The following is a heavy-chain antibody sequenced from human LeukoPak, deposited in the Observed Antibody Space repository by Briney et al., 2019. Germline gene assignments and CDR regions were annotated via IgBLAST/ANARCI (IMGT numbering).Heavy chain of an antibody. V-gene: IGHV4-34*01. CDR3: AKSTYYYDTFVNAFDL. CDR1: GGSFSGYY. J-gene: IGHJ3*01. D-gene: IGHD3-22*01. Sequence: PSETLSLTCAVYGGSFSGYYWSWIRQPPGKGLEWIGEINHSGSTYYNASLRSRVTTSVDTSKNQFSLKLSSVTAADTAVYYCAKSTYYYDTFVNAFDLWGQGTVVTVSS. CDR2: INHSGST.